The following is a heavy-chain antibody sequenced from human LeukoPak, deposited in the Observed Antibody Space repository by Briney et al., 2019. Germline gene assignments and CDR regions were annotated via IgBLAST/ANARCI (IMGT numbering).Heavy chain of an antibody. J-gene: IGHJ4*02. CDR2: IYDSGST. D-gene: IGHD3-16*02. CDR3: ARERAYVWGSYRYSEPNDY. V-gene: IGHV4-4*02. CDR1: GGSISSSNW. Sequence: SETLSLTCAVSGGSISSSNWGSGVRQPPGKGLGWIGEIYDSGSTIYHPSLKSRVTISVDKSKNQFSLKLSSVTAADTAVYYCARERAYVWGSYRYSEPNDYWGQGTLVTVSS.